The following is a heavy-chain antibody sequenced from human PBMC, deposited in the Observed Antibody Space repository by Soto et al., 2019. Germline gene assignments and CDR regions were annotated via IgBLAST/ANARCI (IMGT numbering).Heavy chain of an antibody. D-gene: IGHD6-13*01. J-gene: IGHJ6*02. CDR1: GGTFSSYA. V-gene: IGHV1-69*01. CDR2: IIPIFGTA. Sequence: QVQLVQSGAEVKKPGSSVKVSCKASGGTFSSYAISWVRQAPGQGLEWMGGIIPIFGTANYAQKFQGRVTITADESTSTAYMELSRLRSEDTAVYYCARGIAAAGTAYYYYGMDVWGQGTTVTVSS. CDR3: ARGIAAAGTAYYYYGMDV.